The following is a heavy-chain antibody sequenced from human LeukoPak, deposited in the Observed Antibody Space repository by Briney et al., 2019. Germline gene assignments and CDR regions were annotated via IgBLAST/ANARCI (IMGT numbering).Heavy chain of an antibody. V-gene: IGHV1-69*13. D-gene: IGHD2-8*01. CDR3: ARDRVFADTVLMVYAPYYHGMDV. Sequence: ASVKVSCKASGGTFSSYAISWVRQAPGQGLEWMGGIIPIFGTANYAQKFQGRVTITADESTSTAYMELSSLRSEDTAVYYCARDRVFADTVLMVYAPYYHGMDVWGQGTTVTVSS. CDR2: IIPIFGTA. J-gene: IGHJ6*02. CDR1: GGTFSSYA.